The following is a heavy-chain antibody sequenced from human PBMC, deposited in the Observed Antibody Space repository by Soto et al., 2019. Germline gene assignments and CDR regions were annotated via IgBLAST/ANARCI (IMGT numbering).Heavy chain of an antibody. CDR3: ALGYCSGGSCYDWFDP. J-gene: IGHJ5*02. CDR1: GYTFTGYY. D-gene: IGHD2-15*01. CDR2: INPNSGGT. Sequence: VASVKVSCKASGYTFTGYYMHWVRQAPGQGLEWMGWINPNSGGTNYAQKFQGWVTMTRDTSISTAYMELNRLTSDDTAVYYCALGYCSGGSCYDWFDPWGQGTLVTVSS. V-gene: IGHV1-2*04.